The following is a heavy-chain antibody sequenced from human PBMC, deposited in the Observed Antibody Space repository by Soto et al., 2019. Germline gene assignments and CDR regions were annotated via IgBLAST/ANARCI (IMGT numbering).Heavy chain of an antibody. CDR1: GGSISSGGYY. Sequence: PSETLSLTCTVSGGSISSGGYYWSWIRQHPGKGLEWIGYIYYSGSTYYNPSLKSRVTISVDTSKNQLSLKLSSVTAADTAVYYCARVVGTMVRGVTPTDHYYYYGMDVWGQGTTVTVSS. D-gene: IGHD3-10*01. J-gene: IGHJ6*02. V-gene: IGHV4-31*03. CDR3: ARVVGTMVRGVTPTDHYYYYGMDV. CDR2: IYYSGST.